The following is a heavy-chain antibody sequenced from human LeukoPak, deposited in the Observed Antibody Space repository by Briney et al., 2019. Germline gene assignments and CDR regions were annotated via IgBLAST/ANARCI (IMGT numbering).Heavy chain of an antibody. CDR3: ARPYCSGGTCYSLGPYDY. D-gene: IGHD2-15*01. J-gene: IGHJ4*02. CDR1: GGSISSSIYY. Sequence: SETLSLTCTVSGGSISSSIYYWGWIRQPPGKGLEWIGSIDYSGSTYYNPSLKSRVAISVDTSKNQFSLKLSSVPAADTAVYYCARPYCSGGTCYSLGPYDYWGQGTLVTVSS. V-gene: IGHV4-39*01. CDR2: IDYSGST.